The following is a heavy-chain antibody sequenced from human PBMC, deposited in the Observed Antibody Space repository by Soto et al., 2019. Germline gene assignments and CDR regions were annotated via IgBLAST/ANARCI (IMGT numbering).Heavy chain of an antibody. J-gene: IGHJ5*02. CDR2: IYHSGST. CDR3: ARDYMVRGVMRWFDP. V-gene: IGHV4-4*02. D-gene: IGHD3-10*01. CDR1: GGSISSSNC. Sequence: SETLSLTCAVSGGSISSSNCWSWFRQPPGKGLEWIGEIYHSGSTNYNPSLKSRVTISVDKSKNQFSLKLSSVTAADTAVYYCARDYMVRGVMRWFDPWGQGTLVTVS.